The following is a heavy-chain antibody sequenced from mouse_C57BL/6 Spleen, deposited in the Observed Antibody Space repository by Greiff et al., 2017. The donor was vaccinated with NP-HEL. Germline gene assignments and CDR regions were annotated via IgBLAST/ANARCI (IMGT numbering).Heavy chain of an antibody. CDR3: AAITTVVARNYYAMDY. Sequence: QVQLQHSGAELARPGASVKMSCKASGYTFTSYTMHWVKQRPGQGLEWIGYINPSSGYTKYNQKFKDKATLTADKSSSTAYMQLSSLTSEDSAVYYCAAITTVVARNYYAMDYWGQGTSVTVSS. CDR1: GYTFTSYT. V-gene: IGHV1-4*01. D-gene: IGHD1-1*01. J-gene: IGHJ4*01. CDR2: INPSSGYT.